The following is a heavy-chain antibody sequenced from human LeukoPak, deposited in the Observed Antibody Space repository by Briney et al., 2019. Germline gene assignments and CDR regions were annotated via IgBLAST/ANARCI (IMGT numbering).Heavy chain of an antibody. Sequence: GGSLRLSCAASGFTFSSYAMHWVRQAPGKGLEWVSAISGSGGSTYYADSVKGRFTISRDNSKNTLYLQMNSLRAEDTAVYYCAKSTPPYGDYLYYFDYWGQGTLVTVSS. CDR3: AKSTPPYGDYLYYFDY. J-gene: IGHJ4*02. CDR1: GFTFSSYA. D-gene: IGHD4-17*01. CDR2: ISGSGGST. V-gene: IGHV3-23*01.